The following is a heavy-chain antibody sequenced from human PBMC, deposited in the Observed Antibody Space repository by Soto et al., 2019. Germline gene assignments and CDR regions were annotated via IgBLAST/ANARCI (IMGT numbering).Heavy chain of an antibody. Sequence: QLQLQESGPGLVKPSETLSLTCSVSGGSIITTDYYWAWIRQPPGRELEWFGSISNTGTTFYNPSLKSRVTISVDPSKSQFSLRLTSVTASDTAVYYCARHRRKVRTLMVTGWFDPWGQGTLVNVSS. CDR1: GGSIITTDYY. D-gene: IGHD5-18*01. CDR3: ARHRRKVRTLMVTGWFDP. V-gene: IGHV4-39*01. CDR2: ISNTGTT. J-gene: IGHJ5*02.